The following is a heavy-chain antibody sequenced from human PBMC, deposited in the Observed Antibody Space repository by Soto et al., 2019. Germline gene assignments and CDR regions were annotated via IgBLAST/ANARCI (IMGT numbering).Heavy chain of an antibody. Sequence: GGSLRLSCAASGFTFSSYAMSWVRQAPGKGLEWVSAISGSGGSTYYADSVKGRFTISRDNSKNTLYLQMNSLRAEDTAVYYCATIRPGYDFWSGYPLPYWGQGTLVTVSS. CDR3: ATIRPGYDFWSGYPLPY. CDR1: GFTFSSYA. J-gene: IGHJ4*02. CDR2: ISGSGGST. D-gene: IGHD3-3*01. V-gene: IGHV3-23*01.